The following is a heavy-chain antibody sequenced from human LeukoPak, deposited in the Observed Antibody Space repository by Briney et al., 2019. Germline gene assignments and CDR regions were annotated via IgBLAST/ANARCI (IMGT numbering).Heavy chain of an antibody. CDR2: IHSSGNS. D-gene: IGHD2-15*01. J-gene: IGHJ6*02. Sequence: SETLSLTCTVSGGSISGTDSYWGWIRQLPGKGLEWIGNIHSSGNSFCNPSLKSRVTISVDTSKNQFSLKLSSVTAADTAVYYCEKDSHLDVWGQGTTVTVSS. CDR1: GGSISGTDSY. V-gene: IGHV4-39*01. CDR3: EKDSHLDV.